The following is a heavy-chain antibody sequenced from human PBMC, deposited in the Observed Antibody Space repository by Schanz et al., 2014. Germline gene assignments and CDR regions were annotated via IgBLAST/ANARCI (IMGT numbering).Heavy chain of an antibody. V-gene: IGHV1-69*04. CDR3: ARLLGYSYGHYYYYGMDV. D-gene: IGHD5-18*01. CDR2: ISPILGIA. CDR1: GGTFSSYA. J-gene: IGHJ6*02. Sequence: QVQLVQSGAEVKKPGSSVKVSCKASGGTFSSYAITWVRQAPGQGLEWMGRISPILGIANYAQKFQGRVTITEDKLTSTAYMELSSLRSEDTAVYYCARLLGYSYGHYYYYGMDVWGQGTTVTVSS.